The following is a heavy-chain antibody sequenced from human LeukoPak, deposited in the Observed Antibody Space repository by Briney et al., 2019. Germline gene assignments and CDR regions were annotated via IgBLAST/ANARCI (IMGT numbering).Heavy chain of an antibody. CDR1: GFTFSSYW. J-gene: IGHJ6*03. V-gene: IGHV3-7*01. D-gene: IGHD4-17*01. CDR3: AREYTVTTSLKVWSDYYYYMDV. CDR2: IKQDGSEK. Sequence: PGGSLRLSCAASGFTFSSYWMSWVRQAPGKGLEWVANIKQDGSEKYYVDSVKGRFTISRDNAKNSLYLQMNSLRAEDTAVYYCAREYTVTTSLKVWSDYYYYMDVWGKGTTVTVSS.